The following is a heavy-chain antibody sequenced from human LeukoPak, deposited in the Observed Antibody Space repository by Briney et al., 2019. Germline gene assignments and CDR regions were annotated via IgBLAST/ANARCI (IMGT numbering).Heavy chain of an antibody. J-gene: IGHJ6*02. CDR1: GFTFSTYG. CDR3: ARDRGGGNYYYHYGMDV. D-gene: IGHD3-10*01. V-gene: IGHV3-30*03. Sequence: GGSLRLSCAASGFTFSTYGMHWVRQAPGKGREWVAGMSYDGSNKYHADSMKGRFTISRDNSKNTLYLQMNSLRAEDTAVYSCARDRGGGNYYYHYGMDVWGQGTTVTVSS. CDR2: MSYDGSNK.